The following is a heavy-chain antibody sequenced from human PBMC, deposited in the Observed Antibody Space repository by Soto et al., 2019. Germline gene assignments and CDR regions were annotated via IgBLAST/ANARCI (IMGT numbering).Heavy chain of an antibody. CDR2: SYKSTTT. CDR1: GDSSSTVDYF. V-gene: IGHV4-30-4*01. D-gene: IGHD2-15*01. J-gene: IGHJ5*01. Sequence: PSETLSLTCSVSGDSSSTVDYFWAWIRQPPGQALEYIGYSYKSTTTYYNPSFESRVAISLDTSKSQFSLNVTSVTAADTAVYFCARGRYCLTGRCFPNWFDSWGQGTLVTVSS. CDR3: ARGRYCLTGRCFPNWFDS.